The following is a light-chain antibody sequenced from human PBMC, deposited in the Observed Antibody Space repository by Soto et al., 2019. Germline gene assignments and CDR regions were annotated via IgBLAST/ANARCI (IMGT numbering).Light chain of an antibody. CDR1: QDIGIN. Sequence: DIQMTQSPSSLSASVGDRVTMTCRASQDIGINLGWFQQKPGNAPKRLIYVASSLQSGVPSRFSGSGSGTEFTLTISSLQPEDFASYFCLQHNAYPWTFGQGTKVDIK. V-gene: IGKV1-17*01. J-gene: IGKJ1*01. CDR2: VAS. CDR3: LQHNAYPWT.